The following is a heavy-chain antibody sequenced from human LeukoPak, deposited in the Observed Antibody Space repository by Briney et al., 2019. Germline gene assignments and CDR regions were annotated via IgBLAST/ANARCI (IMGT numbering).Heavy chain of an antibody. V-gene: IGHV3-7*01. CDR2: IKHAGSEE. D-gene: IGHD1-1*01. J-gene: IGHJ4*02. CDR1: GFTFSTYW. Sequence: GGSLRLSCTASGFTFSTYWMTWVRQAPGKGLEWVANIKHAGSEEYYVDSVKGRFTISRDNAKTSLYLQMNSLGAEDTALYFCARIKQLRLPATFDYWGRGTLVTVSS. CDR3: ARIKQLRLPATFDY.